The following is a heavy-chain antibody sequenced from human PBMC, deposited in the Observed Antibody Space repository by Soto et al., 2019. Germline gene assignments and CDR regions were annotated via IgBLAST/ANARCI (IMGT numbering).Heavy chain of an antibody. V-gene: IGHV4-59*01. CDR1: GGSISSYY. CDR3: ARVLGEYSGYKNWFDP. J-gene: IGHJ5*02. D-gene: IGHD5-12*01. Sequence: KASETRSLTCTVSGGSISSYYWSWIRQPPGKGLEWIGYIYYSGSTNYNPSLKSRVTISVDTSKNQFSLKLSSVTAADTAVYYCARVLGEYSGYKNWFDPWGQGTLVTVSS. CDR2: IYYSGST.